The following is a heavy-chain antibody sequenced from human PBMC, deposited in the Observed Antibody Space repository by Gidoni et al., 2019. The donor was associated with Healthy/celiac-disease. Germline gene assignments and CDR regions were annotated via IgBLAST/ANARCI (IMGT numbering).Heavy chain of an antibody. V-gene: IGHV1-69*01. Sequence: QVQLVQSGAEVKTPGSSVTVSCNASGCSFSSYAIRWVRQAPGQGLVWMGGIIPTFGTAKYAQKIQGRVTITADESTSTAYMELSSLRSEDTDVYYCARVSPMVRETTNKHHANSERNYYYYGMDVWGQGTTVTVSS. J-gene: IGHJ6*02. CDR2: IIPTFGTA. CDR3: ARVSPMVRETTNKHHANSERNYYYYGMDV. CDR1: GCSFSSYA. D-gene: IGHD3-10*01.